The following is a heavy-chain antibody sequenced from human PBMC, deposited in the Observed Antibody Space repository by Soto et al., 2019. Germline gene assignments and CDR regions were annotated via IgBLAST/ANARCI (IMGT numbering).Heavy chain of an antibody. CDR3: VKHMVRRHTSRYGIDV. D-gene: IGHD2-21*01. CDR1: GFTFDDYI. Sequence: EVQLVESGGIVVQPGGSLRLSCVVSGFTFDDYIMHWVRQAPEKGLEWVSLITWDGRRTYYADSVKGRFTISRDNSKNSLLLQMSNLRTEDTALYHCVKHMVRRHTSRYGIDVWGQGTTVTVSS. V-gene: IGHV3-43*01. J-gene: IGHJ6*02. CDR2: ITWDGRRT.